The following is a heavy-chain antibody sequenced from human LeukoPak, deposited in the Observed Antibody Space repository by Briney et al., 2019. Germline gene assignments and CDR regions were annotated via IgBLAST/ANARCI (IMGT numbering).Heavy chain of an antibody. CDR1: GGSMSGYY. CDR3: ARRSRDGYFLDS. CDR2: TFSSGAT. V-gene: IGHV4-4*09. Sequence: SETLSLTCIVSGGSMSGYYWSWIRQPPGKGRAWIGHTFSSGATTYNPSLKSRVTISVDTSRSQFSLNLSSVTAADTAVYYCARRSRDGYFLDSWGQGTLVTVSS. D-gene: IGHD5-24*01. J-gene: IGHJ4*02.